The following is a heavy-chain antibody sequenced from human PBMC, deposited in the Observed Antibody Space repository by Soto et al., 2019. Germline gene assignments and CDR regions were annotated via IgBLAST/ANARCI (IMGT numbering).Heavy chain of an antibody. Sequence: QVQLQESGPGLVKPSVTLSLTCAVSGGSISSSNWWSWVRQPPGKGLEWIGEIYHSGSTNYNPSLKSRVSISVDKSKNQFSLKLSSVTAADTAVYHCALRDGSNSNAFDIWGQGTMVTVSS. D-gene: IGHD5-12*01. CDR3: ALRDGSNSNAFDI. J-gene: IGHJ3*02. V-gene: IGHV4-4*02. CDR1: GGSISSSNW. CDR2: IYHSGST.